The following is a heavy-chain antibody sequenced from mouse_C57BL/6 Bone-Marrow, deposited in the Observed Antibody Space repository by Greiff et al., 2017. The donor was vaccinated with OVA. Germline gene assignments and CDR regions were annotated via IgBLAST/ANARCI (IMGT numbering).Heavy chain of an antibody. J-gene: IGHJ4*01. Sequence: EVHLVESEGGLVQPGSSMKLSCTASGFTFSDYYMAWVRQVPEKGLEWVANINYDGSSTYYLDSLKSRFIISRDNAKNILYLQMSSLKSEDTATYYCARDRNYYGSSYYYAMDYWGQGTSVTVSS. CDR2: INYDGSST. CDR1: GFTFSDYY. V-gene: IGHV5-16*01. D-gene: IGHD1-1*01. CDR3: ARDRNYYGSSYYYAMDY.